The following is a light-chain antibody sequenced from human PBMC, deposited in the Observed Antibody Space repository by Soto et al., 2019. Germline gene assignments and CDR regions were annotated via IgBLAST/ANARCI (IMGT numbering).Light chain of an antibody. Sequence: EIVLTQSPGTLSLSPGERATLSCRASQSVSSSYLAWYQQKPGQAPRLLIYGASSRATGIPDRFSGSGSGTDFTLTISRLEPEDFAVYYCQQYCSSTVTFGQGTKVEIK. CDR3: QQYCSSTVT. V-gene: IGKV3-20*01. CDR1: QSVSSSY. J-gene: IGKJ1*01. CDR2: GAS.